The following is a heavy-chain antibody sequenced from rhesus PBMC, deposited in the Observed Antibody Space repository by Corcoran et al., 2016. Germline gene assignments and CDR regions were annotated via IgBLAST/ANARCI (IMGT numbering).Heavy chain of an antibody. D-gene: IGHD6-25*01. CDR2: HAYRGST. CDR3: ARMGRQLADAFDF. CDR1: GGSISSSYYY. J-gene: IGHJ3*01. V-gene: IGHV4-122*02. Sequence: QVQLQESGPGLVKPSETLSLTCAVSGGSISSSYYYWSWIRQAPGKGLGWIGEHAYRGSTSSNPSRKRRVTISRDTSKNQFSLKLSSVPAADTAVYYCARMGRQLADAFDFWGQGLRVTVSS.